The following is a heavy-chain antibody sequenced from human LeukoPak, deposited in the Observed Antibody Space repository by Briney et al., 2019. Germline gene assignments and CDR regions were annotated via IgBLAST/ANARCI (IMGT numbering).Heavy chain of an antibody. V-gene: IGHV4-39*01. Sequence: SETLSLTCAVYGGSFSGYYWGWIRQPPGKGLEWIGSIYYSGSTYYNPSLKSRVTISVDTSKNQFSLKLSSVTAADTAVYYCARHCSSSTCYTLFDYWGQGTLVTVSS. J-gene: IGHJ4*02. CDR3: ARHCSSSTCYTLFDY. CDR1: GGSFSGYY. CDR2: IYYSGST. D-gene: IGHD2-2*02.